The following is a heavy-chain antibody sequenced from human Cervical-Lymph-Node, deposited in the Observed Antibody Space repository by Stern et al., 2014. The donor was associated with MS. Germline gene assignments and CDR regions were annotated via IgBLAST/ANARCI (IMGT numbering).Heavy chain of an antibody. J-gene: IGHJ4*02. CDR3: ARGGGWLQGFDY. CDR2: INHNSGGT. V-gene: IGHV1-2*02. D-gene: IGHD5-24*01. Sequence: VQLVQSGAEVKKPGASVKVSCKASGYTFTGYYMHWVRQAPGQGLEWMGWINHNSGGTSYAQKFQGGVTMTRDTSISTAYMELSRLRSDDTAVYYCARGGGWLQGFDYWGQGTLVTVPS. CDR1: GYTFTGYY.